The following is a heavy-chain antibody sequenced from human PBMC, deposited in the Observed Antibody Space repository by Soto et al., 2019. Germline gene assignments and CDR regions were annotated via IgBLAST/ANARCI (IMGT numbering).Heavy chain of an antibody. CDR3: ARRSVVATTQEFDY. CDR1: GGSISSSSYY. D-gene: IGHD5-12*01. V-gene: IGHV4-39*01. Sequence: PSETLSLTCTVSGGSISSSSYYWGWIRQPPGKGLEWIGSIYYSGSTYYNPSLKSRVTISVDTSKNQFSLKLSSVTAADTAVYYCARRSVVATTQEFDYWGQGTLVTVSS. CDR2: IYYSGST. J-gene: IGHJ4*02.